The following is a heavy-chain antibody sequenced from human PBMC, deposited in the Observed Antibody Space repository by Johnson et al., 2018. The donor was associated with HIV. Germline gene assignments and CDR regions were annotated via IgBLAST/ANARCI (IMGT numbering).Heavy chain of an antibody. Sequence: VQLVESGGGLVQPGGSLRLSCAASGFIFSSYWMHWVRQAPGKGLVWVSRINNDGRSTTYADSVKGRFTISRDNAKNTLYLQMNSLRAEDTAVYYCARERIGYSSSGDAFDIWGQGTMVTVSS. V-gene: IGHV3-74*01. CDR2: INNDGRST. CDR1: GFIFSSYW. J-gene: IGHJ3*02. CDR3: ARERIGYSSSGDAFDI. D-gene: IGHD6-13*01.